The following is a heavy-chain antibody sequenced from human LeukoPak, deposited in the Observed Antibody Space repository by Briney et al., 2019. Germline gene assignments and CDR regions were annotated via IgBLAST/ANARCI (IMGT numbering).Heavy chain of an antibody. D-gene: IGHD2-15*01. V-gene: IGHV4-39*01. CDR3: ARHGGRITSSGERYMDV. Sequence: SETLSLTCTVSGGSISSTSFYWGWVRQPPGKGLEWIGSTSYGGTTCYNPSLTSRLTISVDTSKNQFSLKLSSVTAADTAVYYCARHGGRITSSGERYMDVWGKGTTVTVSS. CDR2: TSYGGTT. CDR1: GGSISSTSFY. J-gene: IGHJ6*03.